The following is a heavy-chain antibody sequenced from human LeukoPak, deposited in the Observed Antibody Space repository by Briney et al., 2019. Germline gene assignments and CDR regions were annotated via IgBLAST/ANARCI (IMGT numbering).Heavy chain of an antibody. CDR3: ATFSNYGDFFDF. V-gene: IGHV5-51*01. D-gene: IGHD4-17*01. Sequence: GESLKISCQGSGYRFISRWIAWVRPMPGKGLEWMGIIYPDDSDIRYNPSFQGQVTMAADKSVNVAYLQCISPKASDTAMYYCATFSNYGDFFDFWGQGTLVTVSS. J-gene: IGHJ4*02. CDR2: IYPDDSDI. CDR1: GYRFISRW.